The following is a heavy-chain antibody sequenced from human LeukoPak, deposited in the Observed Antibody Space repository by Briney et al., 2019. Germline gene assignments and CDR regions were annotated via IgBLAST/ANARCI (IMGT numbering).Heavy chain of an antibody. Sequence: PGGSLRLSCAASGFTFSHYWMSWVRQAPGKGLEWVANIKQKGSEKYYVDSVKGRFTISRDNAKNSMYLQMNSLRDEDTAVYYCARDKSAFCSGGTCYPDVWGQGTTVTVSS. CDR1: GFTFSHYW. V-gene: IGHV3-7*05. CDR2: IKQKGSEK. CDR3: ARDKSAFCSGGTCYPDV. J-gene: IGHJ6*02. D-gene: IGHD2-15*01.